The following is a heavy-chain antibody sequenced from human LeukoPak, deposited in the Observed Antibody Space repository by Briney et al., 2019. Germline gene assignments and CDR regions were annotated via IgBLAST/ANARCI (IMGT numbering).Heavy chain of an antibody. J-gene: IGHJ4*02. D-gene: IGHD3-10*01. Sequence: ASVNLSFRASGYTFTIYGVRWVRQARGQGRVGRGWISAYKCNTNYTEELRGRVTNTTDTSTSTAYIDLETLRCDDQAVSYCSRHQYYYGSGSYTLEYWGQGTLVTVFS. CDR1: GYTFTIYG. CDR3: SRHQYYYGSGSYTLEY. V-gene: IGHV1-18*01. CDR2: ISAYKCNT.